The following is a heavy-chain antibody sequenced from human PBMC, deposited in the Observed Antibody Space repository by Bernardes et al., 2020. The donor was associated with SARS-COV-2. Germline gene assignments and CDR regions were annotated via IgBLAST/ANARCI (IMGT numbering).Heavy chain of an antibody. D-gene: IGHD3-10*02. CDR1: AYTSRDYW. V-gene: IGHV5-51*01. CDR3: ARLRTLGVPGEGTNYGMDG. CDR2: IYRGDSDT. Sequence: SSQVSAYTSRDYWSAWVRHILGKGLERLGIIYRGDSDTIYSPSFQGQVPISADKSISTAYVNWRRQKASDTAMYYCARLRTLGVPGEGTNYGMDGWGQVATVAVSS. J-gene: IGHJ6*02.